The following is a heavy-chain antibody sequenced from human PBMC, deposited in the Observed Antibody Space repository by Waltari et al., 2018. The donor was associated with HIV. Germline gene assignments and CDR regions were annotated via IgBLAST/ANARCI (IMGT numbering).Heavy chain of an antibody. V-gene: IGHV3-23*01. CDR3: AHQISGQWLTPGH. CDR2: ISASSFIHT. CDR1: GFAFNNHA. J-gene: IGHJ4*02. D-gene: IGHD6-19*01. Sequence: EVQLLESGGGLVQPGESLRLSWAASGFAFNNHALNWVRQAPGKGLEWVSAISASSFIHTYYADSVKGRFTVSRDNSKSTVYLQMNSLRVEDTAVYYCAHQISGQWLTPGHWGRGTRVTVSS.